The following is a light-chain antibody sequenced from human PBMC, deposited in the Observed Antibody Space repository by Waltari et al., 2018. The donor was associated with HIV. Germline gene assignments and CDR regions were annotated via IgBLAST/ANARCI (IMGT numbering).Light chain of an antibody. V-gene: IGLV4-69*01. Sequence: QLVLTQSPSASASLGASVKLTCTLSSGHSSYPIAWHQQPPEKGPRYLMKLNSDGSHSKGDGIPDRFSGSSSGAERYLTISSLQSEDEADYYCQTWSVFGGGTKLTVL. J-gene: IGLJ3*02. CDR3: QTWSV. CDR1: SGHSSYP. CDR2: LNSDGSH.